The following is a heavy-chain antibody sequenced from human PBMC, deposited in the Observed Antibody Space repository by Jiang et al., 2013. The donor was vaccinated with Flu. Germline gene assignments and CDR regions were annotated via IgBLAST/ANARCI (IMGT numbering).Heavy chain of an antibody. D-gene: IGHD2-21*02. J-gene: IGHJ4*02. CDR2: ISTYNGNT. Sequence: SVKVSCKASGYTFTNFGFNWVRQAPGQGLEWMGWISTYNGNTNYAQKLQGRVTMTTDTSTSTAYMELRRLRSDDTAVYYCVRGDNFDYWGQGTLVTVSS. CDR3: VRGDNFDY. V-gene: IGHV1-18*01. CDR1: GYTFTNFG.